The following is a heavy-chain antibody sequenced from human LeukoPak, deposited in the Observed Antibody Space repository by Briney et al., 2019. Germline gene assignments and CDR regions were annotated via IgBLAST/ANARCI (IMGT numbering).Heavy chain of an antibody. D-gene: IGHD1-26*01. CDR2: VYHNGET. CDR3: VTPRSWELSDMAV. V-gene: IGHV4-38-2*02. CDR1: GYSITTNYY. Sequence: SETLSLTXTVSGYSITTNYYWAWIRQSPGTGLEWIGSVYHNGETYYNPSLKSRVIISVDTSKNESSLRLTSVTAADTAVYYCVTPRSWELSDMAVWGKGTTVIVSS. J-gene: IGHJ6*03.